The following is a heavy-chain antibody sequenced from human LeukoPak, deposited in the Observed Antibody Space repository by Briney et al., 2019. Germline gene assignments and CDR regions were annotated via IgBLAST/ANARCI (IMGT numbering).Heavy chain of an antibody. CDR3: ARLSPYCSSTSCPIDC. CDR2: IYYSGST. V-gene: IGHV4-59*08. CDR1: GGPFSGYY. J-gene: IGHJ4*02. Sequence: SETLSLTCAVYGGPFSGYYWSWIRQPPGKGLEWIGYIYYSGSTNYNPSLKSRVTISVDTSKNQFSLKLSSVTAADTAVYYCARLSPYCSSTSCPIDCWGQGTLVTVSS. D-gene: IGHD2-2*01.